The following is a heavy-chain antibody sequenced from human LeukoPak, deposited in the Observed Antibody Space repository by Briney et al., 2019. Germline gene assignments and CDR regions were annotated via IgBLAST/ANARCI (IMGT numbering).Heavy chain of an antibody. J-gene: IGHJ4*02. V-gene: IGHV3-30*18. CDR2: ISRDGSNK. CDR3: AKAMYADYDSSDL. CDR1: GFTFSSYG. Sequence: PGGSLRLSCAASGFTFSSYGMHWVRQAPGKGLEWVAVISRDGSNKYYADSVKGQLTISRDNSKNTLYLQMNSLRGEDTAVYYCAKAMYADYDSSDLWGQGTLVTVSS. D-gene: IGHD3-22*01.